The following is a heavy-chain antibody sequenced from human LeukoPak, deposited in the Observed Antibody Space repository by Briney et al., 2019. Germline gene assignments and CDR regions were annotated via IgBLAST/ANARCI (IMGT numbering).Heavy chain of an antibody. CDR3: ASPAVAGLSEGY. J-gene: IGHJ4*02. CDR2: IYYSGST. Sequence: SETLSLTCTVSGGSISSDSYYWAWIRQPPGKGLEWIASIYYSGSTYYNPSLKSRVTISVDTSRNQFSLKLSSVTAADTAVYYCASPAVAGLSEGYWGQGTLVIVSS. CDR1: GGSISSDSYY. V-gene: IGHV4-39*01. D-gene: IGHD6-19*01.